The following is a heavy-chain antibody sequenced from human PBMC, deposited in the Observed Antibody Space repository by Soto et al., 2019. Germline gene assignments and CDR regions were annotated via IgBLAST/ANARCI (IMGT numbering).Heavy chain of an antibody. D-gene: IGHD2-15*01. CDR1: GFPCSSYW. CDR3: GTLRCSSFSAAV. CDR2: IKQDGSTK. V-gene: IGHV3-7*01. Sequence: EVQLVESGGGLVQPGGSLRLSCAASGFPCSSYWMSWVRQTPGMGLERVATIKQDGSTKQYVDSVKGRFTTSRDNAHNSLYLQMNSLRAEVTALYFYGTLRCSSFSAAVLGNGTTLTVSS. J-gene: IGHJ6*04.